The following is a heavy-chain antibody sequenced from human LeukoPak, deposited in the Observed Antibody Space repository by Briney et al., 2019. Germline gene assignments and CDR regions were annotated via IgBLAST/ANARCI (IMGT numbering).Heavy chain of an antibody. J-gene: IGHJ4*02. V-gene: IGHV3-30*04. Sequence: GRSLRLSCAASGFTFSSYAMHWVRQAPGKGLEWVAVISYDGSNKHYADSVKGRFTISRDNSKNTLYLQMNSLRAEDTAVYYCARAGGGNWGQGTLVTVSS. CDR3: ARAGGGN. CDR2: ISYDGSNK. CDR1: GFTFSSYA. D-gene: IGHD3-10*01.